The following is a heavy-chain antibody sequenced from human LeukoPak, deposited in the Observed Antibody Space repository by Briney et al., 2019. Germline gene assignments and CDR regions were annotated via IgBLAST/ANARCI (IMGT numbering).Heavy chain of an antibody. D-gene: IGHD4-17*01. CDR2: ISSSSSYI. CDR1: GFTFSSYG. CDR3: ARDYGDYYYYMDV. Sequence: GTLRLSCAASGFTFSSYGMSWVRQAPGKGLEWVSSISSSSSYIYYADSVKGRFTISRDNAKNSLYLQMNSLRAEDTAVYYCARDYGDYYYYMDVWGKGTTVTVSS. J-gene: IGHJ6*03. V-gene: IGHV3-21*01.